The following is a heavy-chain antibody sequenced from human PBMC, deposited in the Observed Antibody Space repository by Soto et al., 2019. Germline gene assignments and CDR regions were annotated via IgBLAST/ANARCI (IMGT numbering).Heavy chain of an antibody. V-gene: IGHV1-2*04. CDR3: ARSQGGTAMVGAFDI. CDR2: INPNSGGT. Sequence: QVPLVQSGAEVKKPGASVKVSCKASGYTFTGYYMHWVRQAPGQGLEWMGWINPNSGGTNYAQKFQGWVTMTRDTSISTAYMELSRLRSDDTAVYYCARSQGGTAMVGAFDIWGQGTMVTVSS. D-gene: IGHD5-18*01. J-gene: IGHJ3*02. CDR1: GYTFTGYY.